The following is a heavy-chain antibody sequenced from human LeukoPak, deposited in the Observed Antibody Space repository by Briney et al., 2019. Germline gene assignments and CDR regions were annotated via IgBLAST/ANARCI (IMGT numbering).Heavy chain of an antibody. CDR3: ARHYYDSSGYIRAFDY. J-gene: IGHJ4*02. D-gene: IGHD3-22*01. CDR2: IYYSGST. V-gene: IGHV4-59*01. Sequence: SETQSLTCTVSGGSISSYYWSWIRQPPGKGLEWIGYIYYSGSTNYNPSLKSRVTISVDTSKNQFYLKLSSVTAADTAIYYCARHYYDSSGYIRAFDYWGQGTLVTVSS. CDR1: GGSISSYY.